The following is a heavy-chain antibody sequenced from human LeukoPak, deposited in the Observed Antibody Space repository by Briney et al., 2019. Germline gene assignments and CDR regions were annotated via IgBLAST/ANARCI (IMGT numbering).Heavy chain of an antibody. J-gene: IGHJ4*02. Sequence: TGGSLRLSCAASGFTFSSYAMSWVRQAPGKGLEWVSAIGGSGGSTYYADSVRGRFTISRDNSKNTLYLEVISLTAEDTAVYYCAKDDAWLRFGEWSQGTLVTVSS. CDR2: IGGSGGST. CDR3: AKDDAWLRFGE. V-gene: IGHV3-23*01. D-gene: IGHD3-10*01. CDR1: GFTFSSYA.